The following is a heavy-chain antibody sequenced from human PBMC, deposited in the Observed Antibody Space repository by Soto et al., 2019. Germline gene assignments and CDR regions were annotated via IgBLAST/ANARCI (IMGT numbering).Heavy chain of an antibody. V-gene: IGHV3-21*01. J-gene: IGHJ4*02. D-gene: IGHD5-12*01. CDR3: ARDPPKDIVAPIDY. CDR1: GFTFSSYS. Sequence: EVQLVESGGGLVKPGGSLRLSRAASGFTFSSYSMNWVRQAPGKGLEWVSSISSSSSYIYYADSVKGRFTISRDNAKNSQYLQMNSLRAEDTAVYYCARDPPKDIVAPIDYWGQGTLVTVSS. CDR2: ISSSSSYI.